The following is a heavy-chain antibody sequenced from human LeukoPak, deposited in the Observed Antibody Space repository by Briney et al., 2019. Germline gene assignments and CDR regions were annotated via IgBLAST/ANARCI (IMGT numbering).Heavy chain of an antibody. CDR1: RFTFSNYY. Sequence: GGSLRLSCAASRFTFSNYYMNWLRQAPGKGLEWVSSISSGSSYIYYADSLKGRFTISRDNAKNSLYLQMNSLRAEDTAVYYCATGVRGYNSALDYWGQGTLVTVSP. D-gene: IGHD6-19*01. J-gene: IGHJ4*02. CDR2: ISSGSSYI. CDR3: ATGVRGYNSALDY. V-gene: IGHV3-21*01.